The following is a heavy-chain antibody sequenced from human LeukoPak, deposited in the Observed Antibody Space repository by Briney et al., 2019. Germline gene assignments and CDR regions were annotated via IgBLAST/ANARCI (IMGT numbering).Heavy chain of an antibody. J-gene: IGHJ2*01. CDR2: IRYDGNYQ. Sequence: PGGSLRLSCSASGFTFRSYGFHWVRQAPGKGLEWVAFIRYDGNYQSYPDSVRGRFTISRDNSKNTLYLQVSSLRPEDTATYYCAKDGTDYGRNSYDWFFDLWGRGTLVTVSS. CDR1: GFTFRSYG. D-gene: IGHD4-23*01. V-gene: IGHV3-30*02. CDR3: AKDGTDYGRNSYDWFFDL.